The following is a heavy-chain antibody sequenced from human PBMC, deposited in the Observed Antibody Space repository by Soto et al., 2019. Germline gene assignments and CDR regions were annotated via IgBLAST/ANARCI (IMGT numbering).Heavy chain of an antibody. Sequence: GESLKISCKGSGYSFTSYWIGWVRQMPGKGLEWMGIIYPGDSDTRYSPSFQGQVTISADKSIGTAYLQWSSLKASDTAMYYCARQESSSSHYYYYYGMDVWGQGTTVTVSS. CDR3: ARQESSSSHYYYYYGMDV. D-gene: IGHD6-6*01. V-gene: IGHV5-51*01. J-gene: IGHJ6*02. CDR1: GYSFTSYW. CDR2: IYPGDSDT.